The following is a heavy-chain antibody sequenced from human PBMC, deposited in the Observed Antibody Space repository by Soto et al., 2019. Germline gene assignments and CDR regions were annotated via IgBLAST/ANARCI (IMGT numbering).Heavy chain of an antibody. CDR1: AFPHIYYY. CDR2: FSSSSTYI. Sequence: GFLRLSCAASAFPHIYYYMSGIRQPPGKGLEWVSYFSSSSTYITYADSVKGRLTICRENAKNSLSLQMHSVIPDDTAVYYCATASGSYSHEFFKDWGQGTLVTVSS. D-gene: IGHD1-26*01. CDR3: ATASGSYSHEFFKD. J-gene: IGHJ1*01. V-gene: IGHV3-11*06.